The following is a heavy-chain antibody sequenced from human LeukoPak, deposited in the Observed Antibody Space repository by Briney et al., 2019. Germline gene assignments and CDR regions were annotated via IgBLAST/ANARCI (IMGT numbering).Heavy chain of an antibody. D-gene: IGHD6-19*01. Sequence: SETLSLTCTVSGGSISSGTYYWTWIRQSAGKGLEWIGRIYTSGSTNYNPSLKSRVTISVDKSKNQFSLKLSSVTAADTAVYYCARVYRQWLVQNNWFDPWGQGTLVTVSS. CDR2: IYTSGST. V-gene: IGHV4-61*02. CDR3: ARVYRQWLVQNNWFDP. CDR1: GGSISSGTYY. J-gene: IGHJ5*02.